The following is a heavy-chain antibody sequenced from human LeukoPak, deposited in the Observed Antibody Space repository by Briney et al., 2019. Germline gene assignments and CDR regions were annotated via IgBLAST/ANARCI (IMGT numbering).Heavy chain of an antibody. CDR2: IKQDGSEK. V-gene: IGHV3-7*01. J-gene: IGHJ4*02. D-gene: IGHD6-19*01. CDR3: ARVGGWYRPSNFDY. Sequence: PGGSLRLSCAASGFTFSSYWMSWVRQAPGKGLEWVANIKQDGSEKYYVDSVKGRFTISRDNAKNSLYLQMNSLRAEDTAVYYCARVGGWYRPSNFDYWGQGTLVTVFS. CDR1: GFTFSSYW.